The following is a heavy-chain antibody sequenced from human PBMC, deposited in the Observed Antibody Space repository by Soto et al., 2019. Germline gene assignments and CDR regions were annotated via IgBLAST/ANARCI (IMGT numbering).Heavy chain of an antibody. J-gene: IGHJ4*02. CDR2: IWYDGSNK. CDR3: AREGTYCSGGSCYPRFGY. CDR1: GFTFSSYG. Sequence: QVQLVESGGGVVQPGRSLRLSCAASGFTFSSYGMHWVRQAPGKGLEWVAVIWYDGSNKYYEDSVKGRFTISRDNSKNTLYLQMNSLRAEDTAVYYCAREGTYCSGGSCYPRFGYWGQGTLVTVSS. V-gene: IGHV3-33*01. D-gene: IGHD2-15*01.